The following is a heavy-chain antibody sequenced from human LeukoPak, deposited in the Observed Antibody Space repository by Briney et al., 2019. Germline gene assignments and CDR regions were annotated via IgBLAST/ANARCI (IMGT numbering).Heavy chain of an antibody. D-gene: IGHD6-19*01. J-gene: IGHJ4*02. CDR1: GFTFSSYD. Sequence: PGGSLRLSCAASGFTFSSYDMSWVRQAPGKGLECVLTISGSGGSTYYADSVKGRFTISRDNSKNTVYLHMNSLRAEDTAVYYCAKEGSGWYLYYFDYWGQGTLVTVSS. CDR2: ISGSGGST. CDR3: AKEGSGWYLYYFDY. V-gene: IGHV3-23*01.